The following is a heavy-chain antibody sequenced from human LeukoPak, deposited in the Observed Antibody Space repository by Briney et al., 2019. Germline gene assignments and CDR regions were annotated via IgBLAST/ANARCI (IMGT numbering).Heavy chain of an antibody. CDR2: INYGGTT. Sequence: SETLSLTCTVSGGSISSSNYYWSWIRQPPGRELEWIASINYGGTTYYNPSLKSRVTISVDTSKNQSSLRLSSVTAADTAVYLCARYVVSGSGRFYFDYWGQGSLVTVSS. J-gene: IGHJ4*02. CDR1: GGSISSSNYY. V-gene: IGHV4-39*01. D-gene: IGHD3-10*01. CDR3: ARYVVSGSGRFYFDY.